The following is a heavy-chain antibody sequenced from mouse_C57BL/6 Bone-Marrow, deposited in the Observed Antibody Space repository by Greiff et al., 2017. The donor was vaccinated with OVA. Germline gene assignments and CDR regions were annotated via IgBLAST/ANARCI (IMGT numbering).Heavy chain of an antibody. V-gene: IGHV2-9*02. D-gene: IGHD2-1*01. Sequence: QVQLQQSGPGLVAPSQSLSITCTVSGFSLTSDGVHWVRQPPGKGLEWLGVIWAGGSTNYNSALMSRLSISKDNSKSQVFLKMNSLQTDDTAMYYCARGDGNYVWFAYWGQGTLVTVSA. CDR3: ARGDGNYVWFAY. CDR2: IWAGGST. J-gene: IGHJ3*01. CDR1: GFSLTSDG.